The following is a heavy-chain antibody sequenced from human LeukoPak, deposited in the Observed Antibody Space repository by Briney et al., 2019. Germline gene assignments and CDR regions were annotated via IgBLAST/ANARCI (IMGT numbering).Heavy chain of an antibody. V-gene: IGHV3-15*01. J-gene: IGHJ4*02. D-gene: IGHD5-18*01. Sequence: PGGSLRLSCAASGFTFSNAWMSWVRQAPGKGLEWVGLIKSKTDGGTTDYAAPVKGRFTISRDDSKNTLYLQMNSLKTEDTAVYYCITYTAMVLRSMDYWGQGTLVTVSS. CDR2: IKSKTDGGTT. CDR1: GFTFSNAW. CDR3: ITYTAMVLRSMDY.